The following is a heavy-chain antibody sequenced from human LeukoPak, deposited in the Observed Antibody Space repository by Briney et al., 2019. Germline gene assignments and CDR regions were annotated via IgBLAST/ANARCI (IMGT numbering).Heavy chain of an antibody. V-gene: IGHV3-23*01. CDR3: AKFYDFWSGYLDY. CDR1: GFTFSSYA. D-gene: IGHD3-3*01. CDR2: ISGSGGST. J-gene: IGHJ4*02. Sequence: PGGSLRLSCAASGFTFSSYAMSWVRQAPGKGLEWVSAISGSGGSTYYADSAKGRFTISRDNSKNTLYLQMNSLRAEDTAVYYCAKFYDFWSGYLDYWGQGTLVTVSS.